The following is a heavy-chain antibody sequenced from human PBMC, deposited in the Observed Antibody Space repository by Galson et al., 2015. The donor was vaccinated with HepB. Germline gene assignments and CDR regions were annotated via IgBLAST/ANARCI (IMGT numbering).Heavy chain of an antibody. CDR1: GFTFSSYA. V-gene: IGHV3-30*04. CDR3: AREGGGDAVDI. Sequence: SLRLSCAASGFTFSSYAMHWVRQAPGKGLEWVAVILYDGSNKYYADSVKGRFTISRDNSKNTLYLQMNSLRAEDTAVYYCAREGGGDAVDIWGQGTMVTVSS. D-gene: IGHD1-26*01. J-gene: IGHJ3*02. CDR2: ILYDGSNK.